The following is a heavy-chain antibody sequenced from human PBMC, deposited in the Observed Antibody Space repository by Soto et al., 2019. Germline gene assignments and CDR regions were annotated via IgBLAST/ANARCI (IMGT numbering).Heavy chain of an antibody. J-gene: IGHJ6*02. V-gene: IGHV3-66*01. CDR1: GFDTSDSF. Sequence: PGRLLRQSCGASGFDTSDSFMTWVRKDPGKGLEWVSAINNAYSTFYADSVKGRFTISRDNSKNTVYLQVSSLRVEDTAMYYCVRENYYYGMDVWGQGPAVTVS. CDR3: VRENYYYGMDV. CDR2: INNAYST.